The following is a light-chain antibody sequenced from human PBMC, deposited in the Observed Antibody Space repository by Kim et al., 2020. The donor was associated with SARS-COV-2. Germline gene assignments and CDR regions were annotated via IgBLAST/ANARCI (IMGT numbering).Light chain of an antibody. CDR2: SNN. CDR3: GTWDDSLNGVV. Sequence: ELTQPPSASGTPGQRVTISCSGNSSNIGSNTVNWYQQLPGTAPKLLIYSNNQRPSGVPDRFSGSKSGTSASLAISGLQSEDEADYYCGTWDDSLNGVVFGGGTQLTVL. CDR1: SSNIGSNT. J-gene: IGLJ2*01. V-gene: IGLV1-44*01.